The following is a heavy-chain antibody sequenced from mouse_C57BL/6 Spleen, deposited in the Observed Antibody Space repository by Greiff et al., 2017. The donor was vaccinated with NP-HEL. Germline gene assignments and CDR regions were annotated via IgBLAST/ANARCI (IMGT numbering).Heavy chain of an antibody. CDR1: GYAFSSYW. CDR2: IYPGDGYT. Sequence: VQLQQSGAELVKPGASVKISCKASGYAFSSYWMNWVKQRPGKGLEWIGQIYPGDGYTNYNGKFKGKATLTADKSSSTAYMQLSSLTSEDSAVYFWDRYRDPSPRAMDSWGQGTSVTVSS. V-gene: IGHV1-80*01. D-gene: IGHD6-1*01. CDR3: DRYRDPSPRAMDS. J-gene: IGHJ4*01.